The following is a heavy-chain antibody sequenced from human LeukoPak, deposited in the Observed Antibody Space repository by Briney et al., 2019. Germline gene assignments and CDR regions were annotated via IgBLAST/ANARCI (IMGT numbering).Heavy chain of an antibody. Sequence: PSETLSLTCTVSGGSMSDYYWTWIRQPPGKGLEWIGYIYYSGTAEYNPSLRSRVTISMDTSKNQFSLNLSSVTAADTAVYYCVTWDGGNSGNWFDPWGQGTLVTVSS. CDR3: VTWDGGNSGNWFDP. CDR1: GGSMSDYY. V-gene: IGHV4-59*01. D-gene: IGHD4-23*01. J-gene: IGHJ5*02. CDR2: IYYSGTA.